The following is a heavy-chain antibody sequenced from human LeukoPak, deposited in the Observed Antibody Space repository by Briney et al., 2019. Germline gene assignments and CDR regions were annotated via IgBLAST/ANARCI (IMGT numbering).Heavy chain of an antibody. CDR2: ISAHNGDT. CDR3: ARLLSSVRGVISYYFDY. V-gene: IGHV1-18*01. J-gene: IGHJ4*02. Sequence: GASVKVSCKASGYTFTSYGLSWVRQAPGQGLEWMGWISAHNGDTNYAQKFQGRVTMTRDTSTSTVYMELTSLRSDDTAVYYCARLLSSVRGVISYYFDYWGQGTLVTVSS. D-gene: IGHD3-10*01. CDR1: GYTFTSYG.